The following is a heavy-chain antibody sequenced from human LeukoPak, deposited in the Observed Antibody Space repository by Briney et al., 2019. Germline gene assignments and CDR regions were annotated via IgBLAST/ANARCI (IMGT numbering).Heavy chain of an antibody. CDR3: VRQGGGYCSGGYCSPYY. V-gene: IGHV5-51*01. CDR1: GYKFSSYW. D-gene: IGHD2-15*01. Sequence: GESLRISCQASGYKFSSYWIAWVRHMPGRGLKWMGIIYPDDSDTRYSPSFRGQFTVSADKSISTAYLQWSSLQASDNAIYYCVRQGGGYCSGGYCSPYYWGQGTLVTVSS. J-gene: IGHJ4*02. CDR2: IYPDDSDT.